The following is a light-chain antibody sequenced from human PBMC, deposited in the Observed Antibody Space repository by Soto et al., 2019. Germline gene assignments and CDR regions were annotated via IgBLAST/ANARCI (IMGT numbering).Light chain of an antibody. CDR2: ASS. V-gene: IGKV1-6*01. Sequence: ALQMTQSPSSLSASVGDRVTITCRASQGIRNDLGWYQQKPGKAPNLLIYASSSLQSGVPSRFSGSGSGTDFTLTISSLQPEDFATYYCLQDYSYPLTFGGGTKVEIK. CDR3: LQDYSYPLT. CDR1: QGIRND. J-gene: IGKJ4*01.